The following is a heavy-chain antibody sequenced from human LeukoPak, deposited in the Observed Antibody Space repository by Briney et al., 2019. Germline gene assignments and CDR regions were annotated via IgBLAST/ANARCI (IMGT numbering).Heavy chain of an antibody. V-gene: IGHV3-53*01. CDR3: ARVRYYYYYMDV. Sequence: GGSLRLSCAAPGFTVSSNYMSWVRQAPGKGLEWVSVIYSGGSTYYADSVKGRFTISRDNSKNTLYLQMNSLRAEDTAVYYCARVRYYYYYMDVWGKGTTVTVSS. CDR2: IYSGGST. J-gene: IGHJ6*03. CDR1: GFTVSSNY.